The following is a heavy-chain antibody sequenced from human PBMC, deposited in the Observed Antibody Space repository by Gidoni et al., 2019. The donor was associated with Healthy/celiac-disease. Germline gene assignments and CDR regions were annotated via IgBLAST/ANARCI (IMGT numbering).Heavy chain of an antibody. J-gene: IGHJ2*01. V-gene: IGHV5-10-1*01. D-gene: IGHD3-22*01. Sequence: PSFQGHVTISADKSISTAYLQWSSLKASDTAMYYCARTGRDSSGYYLWYFDLWGRGTLVTVSS. CDR3: ARTGRDSSGYYLWYFDL.